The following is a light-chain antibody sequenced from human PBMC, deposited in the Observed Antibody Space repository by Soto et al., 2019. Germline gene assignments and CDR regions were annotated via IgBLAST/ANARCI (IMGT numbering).Light chain of an antibody. J-gene: IGLJ1*01. CDR3: NSQTTSGIRV. CDR2: EVS. CDR1: STDVGDSNH. Sequence: QSVLTQPASVSGSPGQSITISCTGTSTDVGDSNHVSWYQHHPGKAPKLIIYEVSYQPSGVSNRFSGSKSAYTASLTISGLQAEDEADYYCNSQTTSGIRVFGTGTKLTVL. V-gene: IGLV2-14*01.